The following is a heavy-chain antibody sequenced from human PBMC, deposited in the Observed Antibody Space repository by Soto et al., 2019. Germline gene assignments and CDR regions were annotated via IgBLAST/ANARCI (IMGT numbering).Heavy chain of an antibody. CDR1: GFIFSGYA. V-gene: IGHV3-30-3*01. CDR3: AKETNAYEINF. Sequence: QVQLVESGGGVVQPGGSLRLSCAASGFIFSGYAMHWVRQAPGKGLEWVAVISYDGNTQYYADSVKGRFTVSRDNSNNILYVGMNNLRDEDTAMYYCAKETNAYEINFWGQGTLVTVSP. CDR2: ISYDGNTQ. J-gene: IGHJ4*02. D-gene: IGHD3-9*01.